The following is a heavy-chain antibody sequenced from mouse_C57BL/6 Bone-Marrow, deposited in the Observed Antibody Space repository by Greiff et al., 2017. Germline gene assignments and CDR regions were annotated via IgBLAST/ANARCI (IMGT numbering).Heavy chain of an antibody. CDR2: LSDGGSYT. Sequence: EVHLVESGGGLVKPGGSLKLSCAASGFTFSSYAMSWVRQTPEKRLEWVATLSDGGSYTYYPANVKGRFTLSRDNAKNNLYLQMSHLKSEDTAMYYWARVPYYGSSYDYAMDYWGQGTSVTVSS. CDR1: GFTFSSYA. D-gene: IGHD1-1*01. J-gene: IGHJ4*01. CDR3: ARVPYYGSSYDYAMDY. V-gene: IGHV5-4*01.